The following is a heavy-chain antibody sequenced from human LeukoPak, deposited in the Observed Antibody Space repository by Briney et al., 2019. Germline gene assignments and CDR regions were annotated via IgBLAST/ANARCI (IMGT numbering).Heavy chain of an antibody. V-gene: IGHV3-20*04. CDR2: INWNGGST. CDR3: ARDPRYGGNVNYYMDV. Sequence: RAGGSLRLSCAASGFTFDDYGMSWVRQAPGKGLEWGSGINWNGGSTGYADSVKGRFTISRDNAKNSLYLQMNSLRAEDTALYYCARDPRYGGNVNYYMDVWGKGTTVAVS. D-gene: IGHD4-23*01. CDR1: GFTFDDYG. J-gene: IGHJ6*03.